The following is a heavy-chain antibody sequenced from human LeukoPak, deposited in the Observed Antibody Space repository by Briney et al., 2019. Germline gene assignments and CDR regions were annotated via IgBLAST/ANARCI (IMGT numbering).Heavy chain of an antibody. Sequence: SETLSLTCAVSGGSISSSNWWSWVRQPPGKGLEWIGEINHSGSTNYNPSLKSRVTISVDTSKNQFSLKLSSVTAADTAVYYCARGRSYDYVWGSYRRNWFDPWGQGTLVTVSS. CDR2: INHSGST. CDR3: ARGRSYDYVWGSYRRNWFDP. D-gene: IGHD3-16*02. J-gene: IGHJ5*02. V-gene: IGHV4-4*02. CDR1: GGSISSSNW.